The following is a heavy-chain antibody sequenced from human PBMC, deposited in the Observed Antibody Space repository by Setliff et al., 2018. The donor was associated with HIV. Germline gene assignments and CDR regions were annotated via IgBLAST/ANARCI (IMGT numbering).Heavy chain of an antibody. CDR2: IYYSEST. D-gene: IGHD2-2*01. J-gene: IGHJ3*02. Sequence: PSETLSLTCTVSGGSISSYYWSWIRQPPGKGLEWIGYIYYSESTNYNPSLRSRVTISVDTSKNQFSLKLSSVTAADTAVYYCARATPVYLGDCSSTSCQDAFDIWGQGTMVTVSS. CDR3: ARATPVYLGDCSSTSCQDAFDI. CDR1: GGSISSYY. V-gene: IGHV4-59*12.